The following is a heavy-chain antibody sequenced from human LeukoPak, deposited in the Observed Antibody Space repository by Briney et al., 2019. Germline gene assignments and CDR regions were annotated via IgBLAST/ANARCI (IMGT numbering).Heavy chain of an antibody. CDR1: GFTVTSND. D-gene: IGHD3-10*01. V-gene: IGHV3-66*01. CDR3: ARDHPGDGYFDY. CDR2: IYSGGKT. Sequence: PGGSLRLSCAASGFTVTSNDMTWVRQTPGKGLEWVSIIYSGGKTYYADSVKGRFTISRDNSKNTVYLQMNSLRAEDTAVFYCARDHPGDGYFDYWGQGTLVTVSS. J-gene: IGHJ4*02.